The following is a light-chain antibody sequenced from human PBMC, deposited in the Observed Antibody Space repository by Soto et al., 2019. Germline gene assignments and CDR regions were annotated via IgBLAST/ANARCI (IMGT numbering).Light chain of an antibody. CDR2: GAS. V-gene: IGKV3-20*01. CDR3: QQYGGSYT. J-gene: IGKJ2*01. Sequence: EIVLTQSPGTLSLSPGERATLSCRASQSVSSSYLAWYQQKPGQAPRLLISGASTRASGIPDRFSGSGSGTDFTLTISRLEPEDFAVYYCQQYGGSYTFGQGTKLEIK. CDR1: QSVSSSY.